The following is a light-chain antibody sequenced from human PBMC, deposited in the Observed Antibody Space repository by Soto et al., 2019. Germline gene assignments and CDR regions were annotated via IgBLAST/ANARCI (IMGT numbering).Light chain of an antibody. CDR3: QQYDRGVT. CDR1: QDISNH. J-gene: IGKJ5*01. Sequence: DIQMTQSPSSLSASVGDRVTITCQASQDISNHLNWYQQKPGKAPKLLIYDASNLETGVPSRFSGSGSGTDFTFTISSLQSEDIATYYCQQYDRGVTFGQGTRLEIK. V-gene: IGKV1-33*01. CDR2: DAS.